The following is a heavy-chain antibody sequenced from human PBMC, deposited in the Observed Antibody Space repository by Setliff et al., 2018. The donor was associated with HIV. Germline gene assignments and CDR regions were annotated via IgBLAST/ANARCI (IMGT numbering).Heavy chain of an antibody. CDR2: IYPSGSA. Sequence: SETLSLTCTVSGGAIGGINYYWDWIRQSPGRGLEWIGSIYPSGSAFYNPSLKSPVTMSVDTSRNQFSLKLSSVTAADTAIYYCVRHGNQWLVTVDYWGQGTLVTVSS. D-gene: IGHD6-19*01. V-gene: IGHV4-39*01. CDR1: GGAIGGINYY. CDR3: VRHGNQWLVTVDY. J-gene: IGHJ4*02.